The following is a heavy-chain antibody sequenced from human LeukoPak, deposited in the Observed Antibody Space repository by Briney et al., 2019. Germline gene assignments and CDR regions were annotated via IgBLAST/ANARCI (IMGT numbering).Heavy chain of an antibody. CDR2: ISAYNGNT. J-gene: IGHJ5*02. CDR1: GYTFTSYG. D-gene: IGHD3-3*01. Sequence: ASVKVSCKASGYTFTSYGISWVRQAPGQGLEWMGWISAYNGNTTYAQKLQGRVTMTTDTSTSTAYMELRSLRSDDTAVYYCARDQKLNYDFWSGYYYWFDPWGQGTLVTVSS. CDR3: ARDQKLNYDFWSGYYYWFDP. V-gene: IGHV1-18*01.